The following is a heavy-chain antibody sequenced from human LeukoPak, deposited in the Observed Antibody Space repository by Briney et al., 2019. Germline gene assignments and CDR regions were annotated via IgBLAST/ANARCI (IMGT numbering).Heavy chain of an antibody. CDR3: ARGRLWFGEPGRYYFDY. CDR1: GFTFSSYW. D-gene: IGHD3-10*01. J-gene: IGHJ4*02. V-gene: IGHV3-7*01. Sequence: PGGSLRLSCAASGFTFSSYWMSWVRQAPGKGLEWVANIKQDGSEKYYVDSVKGRFTISRDNAKNSLYLQMNSLRAEDTAVYYCARGRLWFGEPGRYYFDYWGQGTLVTVSS. CDR2: IKQDGSEK.